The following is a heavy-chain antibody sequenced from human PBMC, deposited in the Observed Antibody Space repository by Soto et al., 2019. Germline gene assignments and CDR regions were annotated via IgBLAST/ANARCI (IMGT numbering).Heavy chain of an antibody. CDR1: GYSFTSYW. V-gene: IGHV5-51*01. Sequence: PGESLKISCKGSGYSFTSYWIGWVRQMPGKGLEWMGIIYPGDSDTRYSPSFQGQVTISADKSISTAYLQWRSLKASDTAMYYCARLKPDYGDYGLLYYYGMDVWGQGTTVTVSS. D-gene: IGHD4-17*01. CDR3: ARLKPDYGDYGLLYYYGMDV. CDR2: IYPGDSDT. J-gene: IGHJ6*02.